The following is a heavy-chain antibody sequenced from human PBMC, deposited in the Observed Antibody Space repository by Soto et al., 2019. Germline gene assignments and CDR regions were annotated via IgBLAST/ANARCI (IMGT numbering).Heavy chain of an antibody. J-gene: IGHJ2*01. Sequence: GGSLRLSCAASGFTFSSYEMNWVRQAPGKGLEWVSYISSSGSTIYYADSVKGRFTISRDNDKNSLYLQMNSLRAEDTAVYYCARGQDYYDFWSGYRHWYFDLWGRGTLVTVSS. CDR2: ISSSGSTI. CDR3: ARGQDYYDFWSGYRHWYFDL. CDR1: GFTFSSYE. V-gene: IGHV3-48*03. D-gene: IGHD3-3*01.